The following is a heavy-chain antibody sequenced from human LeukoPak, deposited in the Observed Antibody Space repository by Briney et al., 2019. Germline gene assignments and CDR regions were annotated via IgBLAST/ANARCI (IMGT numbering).Heavy chain of an antibody. CDR2: INEDGSDK. Sequence: PGGSLRLSCAASGFTFSNSWMTWVRQAPGKGLEWVAHINEDGSDKYYVESVTGRFSISRDNTKNSLYLQMSSLRAEDTAVYYCATWSNAWEFDYWGQGTLVSVSS. D-gene: IGHD1-26*01. V-gene: IGHV3-7*05. J-gene: IGHJ4*02. CDR1: GFTFSNSW. CDR3: ATWSNAWEFDY.